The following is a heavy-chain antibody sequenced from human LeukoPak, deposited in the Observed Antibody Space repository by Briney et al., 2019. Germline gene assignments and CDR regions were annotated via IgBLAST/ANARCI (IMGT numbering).Heavy chain of an antibody. CDR2: IYHSGST. D-gene: IGHD7-27*01. CDR3: ARSYDFNWGLAFDY. Sequence: SETLSLTCTVSGGSISSGGYYWSWIRQPPGKGLEWIGYIYHSGSTYYNPSLKSRVTISVDRSKNQFSLKPSSVTAADTAVYYCARSYDFNWGLAFDYWGQGTLVTVSS. V-gene: IGHV4-30-2*01. CDR1: GGSISSGGYY. J-gene: IGHJ4*02.